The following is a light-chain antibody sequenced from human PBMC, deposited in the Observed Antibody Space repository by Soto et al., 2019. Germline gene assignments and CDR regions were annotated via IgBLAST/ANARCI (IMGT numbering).Light chain of an antibody. V-gene: IGKV1-5*03. CDR1: QSISSW. CDR2: KAS. Sequence: DIQMTQSPSTLSASVGDRVTITCRARQSISSWLAWYQKKPGKAPEVLIYKASSLESGVPSRFSGSGSGTEFTLTISSLQPDDFATYYCQQYNSYWWTFGQGTKVEIK. CDR3: QQYNSYWWT. J-gene: IGKJ1*01.